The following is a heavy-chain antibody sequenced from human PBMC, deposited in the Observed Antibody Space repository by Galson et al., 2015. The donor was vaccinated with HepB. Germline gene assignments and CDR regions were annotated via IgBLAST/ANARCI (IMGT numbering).Heavy chain of an antibody. Sequence: ETLSLTCTVYGGSFSGYYWSWIRQPPGKGLEWIGEINHSGSTNYNPSLKSRVTISIDTSKNQFSLKLSSVTAADTAVYYCAREYSSSWYVRSDQRGYYFDYWGQGTLVTVSS. J-gene: IGHJ4*02. D-gene: IGHD6-13*01. CDR1: GGSFSGYY. CDR3: AREYSSSWYVRSDQRGYYFDY. V-gene: IGHV4-34*01. CDR2: INHSGST.